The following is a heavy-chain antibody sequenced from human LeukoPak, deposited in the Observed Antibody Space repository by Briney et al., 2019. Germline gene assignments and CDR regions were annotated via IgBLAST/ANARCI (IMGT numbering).Heavy chain of an antibody. CDR2: IIPIFGTP. Sequence: SVKVSCKASGGTFRTYSVTWERQAPGQGLEWMGGIIPIFGTPNYAQKFQGRVKVTTDDATGTAYMELSSLMSEDTAIYYCARVDRYHFYLDVWGKGTPVTVSS. J-gene: IGHJ6*03. CDR1: GGTFRTYS. CDR3: ARVDRYHFYLDV. V-gene: IGHV1-69*05.